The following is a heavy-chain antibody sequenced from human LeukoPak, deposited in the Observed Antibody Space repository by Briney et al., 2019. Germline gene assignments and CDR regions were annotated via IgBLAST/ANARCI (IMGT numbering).Heavy chain of an antibody. CDR2: IYSSGGT. V-gene: IGHV4-59*11. Sequence: SETLSLTCTVFGASISSHYWSWIRQSPGKGLEWIGDIYSSGGTNYRASLDSRVPISLDTSKSQFSLNLRSVTAADTAVYYCARVSKRRGWFDPWGQGTLVTVSS. CDR3: ARVSKRRGWFDP. CDR1: GASISSHY. D-gene: IGHD1-1*01. J-gene: IGHJ5*02.